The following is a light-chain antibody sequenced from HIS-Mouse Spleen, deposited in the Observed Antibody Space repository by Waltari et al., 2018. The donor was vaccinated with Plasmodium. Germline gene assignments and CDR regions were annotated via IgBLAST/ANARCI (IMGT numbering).Light chain of an antibody. V-gene: IGLV3-10*01. J-gene: IGLJ3*02. CDR2: EDS. CDR1: ALPKKY. Sequence: SYELTQPPSVSVSPGQTARITCSGDALPKKYAYWYQQKPGQAPVLVLYEDSKRPSGSPARCSGSRSGTMATLTISGAQVEDEADYYCYSTDSSGNHRVFGGGTKLTVL. CDR3: YSTDSSGNHRV.